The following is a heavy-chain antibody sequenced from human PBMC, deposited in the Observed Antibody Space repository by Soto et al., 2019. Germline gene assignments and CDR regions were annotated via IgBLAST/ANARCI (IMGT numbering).Heavy chain of an antibody. Sequence: GESLKISCKGSGYSFTSYWIGWVRQMPGKGLECMGIIYPGDSDTRYSPSFQGQVTISADKSISTAYLQWSSLKASDTAMYYCARAYYYDSSGPPALYYYGMDVWGQGTTVTVSS. V-gene: IGHV5-51*01. CDR2: IYPGDSDT. CDR1: GYSFTSYW. D-gene: IGHD3-22*01. J-gene: IGHJ6*02. CDR3: ARAYYYDSSGPPALYYYGMDV.